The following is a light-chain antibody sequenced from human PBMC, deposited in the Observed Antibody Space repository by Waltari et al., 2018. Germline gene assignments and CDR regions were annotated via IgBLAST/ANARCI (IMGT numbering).Light chain of an antibody. Sequence: SYEVTQPPSVSVSPGQTVSITCSGDKMGDNYVTWYQQKPGQSPVLVIFQNNKRPSGIPERFSCSNSGNTATLTISGTQTIDEADYYCQAWDNSKGVFGPGTQVTVL. CDR1: KMGDNY. CDR2: QNN. V-gene: IGLV3-1*01. CDR3: QAWDNSKGV. J-gene: IGLJ1*01.